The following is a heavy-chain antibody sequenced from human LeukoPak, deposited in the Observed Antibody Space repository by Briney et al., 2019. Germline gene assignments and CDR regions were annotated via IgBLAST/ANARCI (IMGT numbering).Heavy chain of an antibody. CDR1: GFTFSNYW. CDR3: ARGSPGTQNDY. V-gene: IGHV3-7*01. D-gene: IGHD3-10*01. Sequence: GGSLRLSCAASGFTFSNYWMSWVRQAPGKGLEWVANINQDGSEKYYADSVKGRFTISRDNAEKSLYLQMNSLRAEDTAVYYCARGSPGTQNDYWGQGTLVTVSS. CDR2: INQDGSEK. J-gene: IGHJ4*02.